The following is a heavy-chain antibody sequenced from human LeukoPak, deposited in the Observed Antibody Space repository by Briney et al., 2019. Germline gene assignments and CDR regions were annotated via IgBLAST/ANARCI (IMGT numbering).Heavy chain of an antibody. CDR3: AKGPFSPPFFYYMDV. J-gene: IGHJ6*03. CDR1: WFLFTRIP. V-gene: IGHV3-23*01. Sequence: GGSLRHSCAASWFLFTRIPMTCLRQPPGKGLVWFSILSAIDQNTHYAASVKGQFTISTDNSKTTLYLQLNILRAEDYAISYCAKGPFSPPFFYYMDVWGKGTTVTVSS. CDR2: LSAIDQNT. D-gene: IGHD3-16*01.